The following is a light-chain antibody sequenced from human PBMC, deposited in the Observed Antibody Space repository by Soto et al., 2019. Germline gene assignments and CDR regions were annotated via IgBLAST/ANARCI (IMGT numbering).Light chain of an antibody. J-gene: IGLJ3*02. Sequence: QSVLTQPPSASGTPGQRVTISCFGSSSNIGSNTVNWYQQRPGTAPKLLIYSNNQRPSGVPDRFTGSKSGTSASLAISGLQSEDEADYYCAGWDDSLNGHWVFGGGTKVTVL. CDR1: SSNIGSNT. CDR2: SNN. V-gene: IGLV1-44*01. CDR3: AGWDDSLNGHWV.